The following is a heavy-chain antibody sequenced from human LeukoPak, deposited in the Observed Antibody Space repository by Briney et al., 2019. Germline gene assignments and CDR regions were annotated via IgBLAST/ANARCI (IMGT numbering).Heavy chain of an antibody. CDR2: ISAYNGNT. Sequence: APVKVFCKASGYTFTSYGISRVRQAPGQGLEGMGWISAYNGNTNYAQKLQGRVTMTTDTSTSTAYMELRSLRSDDTAVYYCAREAFRGDQHFDYWGQGTLVTVSS. V-gene: IGHV1-18*04. D-gene: IGHD2/OR15-2a*01. CDR1: GYTFTSYG. CDR3: AREAFRGDQHFDY. J-gene: IGHJ4*02.